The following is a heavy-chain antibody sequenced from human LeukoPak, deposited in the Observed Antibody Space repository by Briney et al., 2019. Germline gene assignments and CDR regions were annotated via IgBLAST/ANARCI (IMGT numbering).Heavy chain of an antibody. CDR1: GYTFTSYY. D-gene: IGHD2-21*02. CDR2: INPSGGST. Sequence: ASVKVSCKASGYTFTSYYMHWVRQAPGQGLEWMGIINPSGGSTSYAQKFQGRVTMTRDMSTSTVYMELSSLRSEDTAVYYCARDPSYCSGDCYPTHNWFDPWGQGTLVTVSS. V-gene: IGHV1-46*01. J-gene: IGHJ5*02. CDR3: ARDPSYCSGDCYPTHNWFDP.